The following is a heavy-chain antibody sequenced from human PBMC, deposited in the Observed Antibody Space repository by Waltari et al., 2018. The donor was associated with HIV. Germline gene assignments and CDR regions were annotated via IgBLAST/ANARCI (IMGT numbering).Heavy chain of an antibody. CDR2: LYSGGTP. CDR1: GFSVRRNY. CDR3: ATSSNSFARGYAMDV. J-gene: IGHJ6*02. Sequence: EVQLVASGGGLVQPGGSLRLSCSASGFSVRRNYITWVRQAPGKGLEWVSILYSGGTPHYTDSVKGRFTISRHNFNNTLFLQMNSLRVEDTAVYYCATSSNSFARGYAMDVWGQGTSVTVSS. D-gene: IGHD2-21*01. V-gene: IGHV3-53*04.